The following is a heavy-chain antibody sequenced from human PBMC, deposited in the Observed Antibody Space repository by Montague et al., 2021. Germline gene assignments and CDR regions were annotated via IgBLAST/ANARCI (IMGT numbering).Heavy chain of an antibody. Sequence: SETLSLTCTVSGYSISSGYYWGWIRQPPGKGLEWIGSIFHSGSTYYNPSLKSRVTISVDTSKNQFSLKLTSVTAADTALYYWARDREAAPFDYWGQGTLVTVSS. CDR1: GYSISSGYY. V-gene: IGHV4-38-2*02. D-gene: IGHD2-15*01. CDR2: IFHSGST. CDR3: ARDREAAPFDY. J-gene: IGHJ4*02.